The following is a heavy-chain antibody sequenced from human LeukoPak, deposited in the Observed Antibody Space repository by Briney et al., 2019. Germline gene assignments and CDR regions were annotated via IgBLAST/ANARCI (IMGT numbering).Heavy chain of an antibody. CDR2: ISAYNGDT. J-gene: IGHJ3*02. Sequence: ASVKVSCKAAGYTFVSHGISWVRLAPGQGLEWMGWISAYNGDTKYAQKFQARVTMTEDTSTDTAYMELSSLRSEDTAVYYCATPKPGRHTVTTTDAFDIWGQGTMVTVSS. CDR1: GYTFVSHG. D-gene: IGHD4-11*01. CDR3: ATPKPGRHTVTTTDAFDI. V-gene: IGHV1-18*01.